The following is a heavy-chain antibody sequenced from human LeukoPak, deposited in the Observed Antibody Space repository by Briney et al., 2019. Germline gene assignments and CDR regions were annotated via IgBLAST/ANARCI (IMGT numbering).Heavy chain of an antibody. D-gene: IGHD2-21*02. CDR2: IYDSGST. CDR3: ARGRGVVTATTYYFDY. CDR1: GGSISSGAFH. J-gene: IGHJ4*02. Sequence: SQTLSLTCTVSGGSISSGAFHWSWIRQHPGKGLEWIGYIYDSGSTYYNPSLKSRVIISVDTSKNQFSLKLSSVTAADTAVYYCARGRGVVTATTYYFDYWGQGTLVTVSS. V-gene: IGHV4-31*03.